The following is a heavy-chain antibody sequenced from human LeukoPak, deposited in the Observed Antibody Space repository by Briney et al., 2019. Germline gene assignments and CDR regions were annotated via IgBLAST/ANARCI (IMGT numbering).Heavy chain of an antibody. V-gene: IGHV1-3*04. Sequence: GGSLRLSCAASGFVFSSYWMTWVRQAPGQGLEWLGWIDTGKGNTRYSQKLQDRVTLTRDTSATTAYMELSSLRSEDTAVYYCARDESDWGQGTLVTVSS. J-gene: IGHJ4*02. CDR2: IDTGKGNT. CDR1: GFVFSSYW. CDR3: ARDESD.